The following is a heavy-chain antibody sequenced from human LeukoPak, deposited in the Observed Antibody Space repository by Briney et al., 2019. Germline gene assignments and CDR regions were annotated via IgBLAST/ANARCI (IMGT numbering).Heavy chain of an antibody. CDR2: IRYDGSNK. D-gene: IGHD3-9*01. V-gene: IGHV3-30*02. CDR1: GFTFSSYG. J-gene: IGHJ4*02. CDR3: AGTPRMTGGY. Sequence: GGSLRLSCAASGFTFSSYGMHWVRQAPGKGLEWVAFIRYDGSNKYYADSVKGRFTISRDNSKNTLHLQMNSLRAEDTAVYYCAGTPRMTGGYWGQGTLVTVSS.